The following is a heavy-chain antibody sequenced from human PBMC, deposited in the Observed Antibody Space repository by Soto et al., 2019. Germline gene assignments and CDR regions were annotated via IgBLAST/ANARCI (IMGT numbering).Heavy chain of an antibody. CDR1: GFTFSSYA. J-gene: IGHJ5*02. CDR2: ISGSGGST. CDR3: AKDQLYRSYDFWSGYYGGAWFDP. Sequence: EVQLLESGGGLVQPGGSLRLSCAASGFTFSSYAMSWVRQAPGKGLEWVSAISGSGGSTYYADSVKGRFTISRDNSKKTLYLQMNSLRAEDTAVYYCAKDQLYRSYDFWSGYYGGAWFDPWGQGTLVTVSS. V-gene: IGHV3-23*01. D-gene: IGHD3-3*01.